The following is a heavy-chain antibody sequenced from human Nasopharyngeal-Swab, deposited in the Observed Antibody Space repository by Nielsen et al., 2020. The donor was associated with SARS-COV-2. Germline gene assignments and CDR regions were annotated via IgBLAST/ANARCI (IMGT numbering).Heavy chain of an antibody. D-gene: IGHD6-19*01. CDR3: ARQVRSGIAVAGPYYFDY. Sequence: SETLSLTCTVSGGSISSSSYYWVWIRQPPGQGLEWIGSIYYSGSTYYNPSLKSRVTISVDTSKNQFSLKLSSVTAADTAVYYCARQVRSGIAVAGPYYFDYWGQGTLVTVSS. V-gene: IGHV4-39*01. CDR1: GGSISSSSYY. J-gene: IGHJ4*02. CDR2: IYYSGST.